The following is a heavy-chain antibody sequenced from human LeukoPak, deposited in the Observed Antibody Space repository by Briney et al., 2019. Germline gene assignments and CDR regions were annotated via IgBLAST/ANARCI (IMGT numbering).Heavy chain of an antibody. CDR2: IYYSGST. J-gene: IGHJ3*02. V-gene: IGHV4-30-4*01. CDR3: ARVYYGDYEGGGGPGDAFDI. Sequence: SETLSLTCTVSGGSISSGDYYWSWIRQPPGKGLEWIGYIYYSGSTYYNPSLKSRVTISVDTSKNQFSLKLSSVTAADTAVYYCARVYYGDYEGGGGPGDAFDIWGQGTMVTVSS. CDR1: GGSISSGDYY. D-gene: IGHD4-17*01.